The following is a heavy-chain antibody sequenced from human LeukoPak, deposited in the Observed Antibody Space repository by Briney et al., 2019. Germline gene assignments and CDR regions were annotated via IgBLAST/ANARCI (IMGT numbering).Heavy chain of an antibody. V-gene: IGHV4-34*01. CDR1: GGSFIGYY. D-gene: IGHD3-3*01. CDR3: AGHTYYDFWSGYKVDV. Sequence: SETLSLTCAVYGGSFIGYYWSWIRQPPGKGLEWIGEINHSGSTNYNPSLKSRVTISVDTSKNQFSLKLSSVTAADTAVYYCAGHTYYDFWSGYKVDVWGKGTTVTVSS. CDR2: INHSGST. J-gene: IGHJ6*04.